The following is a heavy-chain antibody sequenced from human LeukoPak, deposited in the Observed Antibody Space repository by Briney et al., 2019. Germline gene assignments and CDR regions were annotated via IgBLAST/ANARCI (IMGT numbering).Heavy chain of an antibody. CDR2: IWYDGSNK. V-gene: IGHV3-33*06. Sequence: PGGSLRLSCAASGFTFSSYGMHWVRQAPGKGLEWVAVIWYDGSNKYCADSVKGRFTISRDNSKNTPYLQMNSLRVEDTAAYYCAKAAAAGPALLDYWGQGTLVTVSS. D-gene: IGHD6-13*01. CDR1: GFTFSSYG. CDR3: AKAAAAGPALLDY. J-gene: IGHJ4*02.